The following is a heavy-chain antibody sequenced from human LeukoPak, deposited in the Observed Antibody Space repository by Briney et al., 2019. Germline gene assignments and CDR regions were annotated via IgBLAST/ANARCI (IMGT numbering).Heavy chain of an antibody. D-gene: IGHD4-17*01. V-gene: IGHV4-4*02. J-gene: IGHJ4*02. CDR3: ASSLYGDLPFDY. CDR2: IYHSGGT. CDR1: GGSISSSNW. Sequence: GTLSLTCAVSGGSISSSNWWSWVRQPPGKGLEWIGEIYHSGGTNYNPSLKSRVTISVDKSKNQFSLKLSSVTAADTAVYYCASSLYGDLPFDYWGQGTLVTVSS.